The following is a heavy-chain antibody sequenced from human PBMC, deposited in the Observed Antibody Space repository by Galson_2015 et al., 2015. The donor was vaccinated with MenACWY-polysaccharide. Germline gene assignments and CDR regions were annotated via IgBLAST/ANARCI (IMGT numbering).Heavy chain of an antibody. D-gene: IGHD3-10*01. J-gene: IGHJ5*02. CDR1: GGTFSSYA. V-gene: IGHV1-69*13. CDR2: IIPIFGTA. Sequence: SVKVSCKASGGTFSSYAISWVRQAPGQGLEWMGGIIPIFGTANYAQKFQGRVTITADESTSTAYMELSSLRSEATAVYYCLGVTIVRVGGTSPWGQGTLVTVSS. CDR3: LGVTIVRVGGTSP.